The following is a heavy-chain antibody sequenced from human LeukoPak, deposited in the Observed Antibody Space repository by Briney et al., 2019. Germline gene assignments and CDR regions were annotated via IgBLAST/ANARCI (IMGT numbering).Heavy chain of an antibody. CDR2: IYYSGTS. J-gene: IGHJ4*02. CDR3: ARILILSTGWTPFDY. D-gene: IGHD3/OR15-3a*01. Sequence: SETLSLTCTVSGGSIISTSYYWGWIRQPPGERPEWIGNIYYSGTSYYNPSLKSRGTISVDSSKNQVSLRLTSVTAADTAVYYCARILILSTGWTPFDYWGQGAVVTVSS. CDR1: GGSIISTSYY. V-gene: IGHV4-39*01.